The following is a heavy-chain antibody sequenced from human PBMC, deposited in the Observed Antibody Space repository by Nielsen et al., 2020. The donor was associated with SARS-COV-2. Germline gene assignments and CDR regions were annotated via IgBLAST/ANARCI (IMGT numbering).Heavy chain of an antibody. V-gene: IGHV3-30-3*01. CDR2: ISYDGSNK. CDR1: GFTFSSYA. CDR3: ARTSGSYFSHLGY. Sequence: GESLKISCAASGFTFSSYAMHWVRQAPGKGLEWVAVISYDGSNKYYADSVKGRFTISRDNSKNTLYLQMNSLRAEDTAVYYCARTSGSYFSHLGYWGQGTLVIVSS. J-gene: IGHJ4*02. D-gene: IGHD1-26*01.